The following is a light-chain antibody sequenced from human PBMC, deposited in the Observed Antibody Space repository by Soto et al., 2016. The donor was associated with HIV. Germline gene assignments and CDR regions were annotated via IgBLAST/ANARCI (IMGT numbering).Light chain of an antibody. V-gene: IGLV3-21*02. Sequence: SYELTQPPSVSVAPGQTATITCGGSNIGGKSVHWYQQRPGQAPVLAVYDDSDRPSGIPERFSGSNSGNTATLIINRVEAGDEADYYCQVWDSSNDRVVFGGGTKLTVL. CDR2: DDS. CDR1: NIGGKS. CDR3: QVWDSSNDRVV. J-gene: IGLJ2*01.